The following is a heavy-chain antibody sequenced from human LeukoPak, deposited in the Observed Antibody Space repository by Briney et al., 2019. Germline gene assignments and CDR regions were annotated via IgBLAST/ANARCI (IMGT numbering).Heavy chain of an antibody. D-gene: IGHD5-18*01. Sequence: GGSLRLSCVASGFTFYNYAMHWVRQAPGKGLKYVSAIGGNGDTSYYADSVKGRFTISRDNSKNTVYLQLGSLRPEDMAVYSCATRHEYSYPYWGQGTLVTVSS. CDR2: IGGNGDTS. CDR1: GFTFYNYA. J-gene: IGHJ4*02. CDR3: ATRHEYSYPY. V-gene: IGHV3-64*02.